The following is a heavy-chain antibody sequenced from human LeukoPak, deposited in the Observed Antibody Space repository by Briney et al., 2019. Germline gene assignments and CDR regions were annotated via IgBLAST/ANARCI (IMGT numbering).Heavy chain of an antibody. CDR1: GFTFNTYW. D-gene: IGHD2-2*01. CDR3: ARKVVPASLFNGEFDC. CDR2: IKQDGSET. J-gene: IGHJ4*02. V-gene: IGHV3-7*01. Sequence: PGGSLRLSCAASGFTFNTYWMSWVRQAPGKGLEWVASIKQDGSETNYVDSVKGRFTISRDNAKNSLYLQMNSLRAEDTAVYYCARKVVPASLFNGEFDCWGQGALATVPS.